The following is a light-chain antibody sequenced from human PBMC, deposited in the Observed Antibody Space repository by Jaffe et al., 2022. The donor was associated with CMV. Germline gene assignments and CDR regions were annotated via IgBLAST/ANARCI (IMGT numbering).Light chain of an antibody. CDR2: KAS. V-gene: IGKV1-5*03. CDR1: QSISTW. Sequence: DIQMTQSPSTLSASVGDRVTITCRASQSISTWLAWYQQKPGKAPTLLIYKASSLESGVPSRFSGSGSGTEFSLTIASLQPDDFATYFCQQYSTGPMYTFGQGTKLEI. J-gene: IGKJ2*01. CDR3: QQYSTGPMYT.